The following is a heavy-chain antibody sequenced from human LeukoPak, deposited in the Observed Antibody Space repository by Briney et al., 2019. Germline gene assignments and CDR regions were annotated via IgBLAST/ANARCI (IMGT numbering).Heavy chain of an antibody. V-gene: IGHV3-23*01. Sequence: PGGSLRLSCAASGFTFSSYSMSWVRQAPGKGLEWVSAISGSGGSTYYADAVKGRFTISSDNSKNTLYVKMKSLRAEDRAVYYCAKDILWSGYSREFFEYWGQGTLVTVSS. CDR1: GFTFSSYS. J-gene: IGHJ4*02. CDR3: AKDILWSGYSREFFEY. D-gene: IGHD3-3*01. CDR2: ISGSGGST.